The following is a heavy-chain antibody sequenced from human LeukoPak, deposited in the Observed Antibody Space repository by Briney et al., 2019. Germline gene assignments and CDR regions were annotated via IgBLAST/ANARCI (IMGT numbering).Heavy chain of an antibody. Sequence: SETLSLTCTVSGCSISSYYWSWIRQPPGKGLEWIGYIYYSGSTNYNPSLKSRVTISVDTSKNQFSLKLSSVTAADAAVYYCARAGGPTRWGFDYWGQGTLVTVSS. CDR3: ARAGGPTRWGFDY. CDR2: IYYSGST. CDR1: GCSISSYY. J-gene: IGHJ4*02. D-gene: IGHD1-26*01. V-gene: IGHV4-59*01.